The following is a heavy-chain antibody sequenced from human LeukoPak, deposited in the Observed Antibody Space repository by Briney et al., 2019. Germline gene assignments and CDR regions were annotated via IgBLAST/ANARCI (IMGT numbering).Heavy chain of an antibody. J-gene: IGHJ3*02. V-gene: IGHV4-59*01. CDR2: IYYSGDT. CDR1: RGSISGYS. D-gene: IGHD3-10*01. CDR3: ARSSYYYGADAVDI. Sequence: SETLSLTCTVSRGSISGYSWSWIRQSPGGGLEWIGYIYYSGDTAYNPSLRSRVTMSVDTSKNQFSLKLTSVTAADTAVYYRARSSYYYGADAVDIWGQGTMVTVSS.